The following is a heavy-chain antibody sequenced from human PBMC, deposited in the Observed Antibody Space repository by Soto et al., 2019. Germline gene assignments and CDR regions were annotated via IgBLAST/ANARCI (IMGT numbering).Heavy chain of an antibody. CDR2: MNHKSGNT. CDR3: ARGSHDYGDP. D-gene: IGHD4-17*01. J-gene: IGHJ5*02. V-gene: IGHV1-8*01. CDR1: GNTYTTYN. Sequence: QVQLVQSGAAVKKPGASVKVSCKASGNTYTTYNISWVRQSTGQGLEWMGWMNHKSGNTDYAKKLQGRVAMARNTAISTDYMELSSLRSEDTAVYYCARGSHDYGDPWGQGTLVTVSS.